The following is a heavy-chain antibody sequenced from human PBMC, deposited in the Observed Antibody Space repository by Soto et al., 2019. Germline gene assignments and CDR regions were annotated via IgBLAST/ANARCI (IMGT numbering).Heavy chain of an antibody. CDR3: ARLPRITIFGVVFEYEGVPIFDF. CDR1: CGFISSRGHF. D-gene: IGHD3-3*01. V-gene: IGHV4-39*01. Sequence: SETLSLTCTVSCGFISSRGHFLGWIRQPPGKGLEWIGSIYYTGSTYHNPSLKSRVTLSVDTPKNQFSLKLSSVTAADTAVYYCARLPRITIFGVVFEYEGVPIFDFCGQGTLVTGSS. J-gene: IGHJ4*02. CDR2: IYYTGST.